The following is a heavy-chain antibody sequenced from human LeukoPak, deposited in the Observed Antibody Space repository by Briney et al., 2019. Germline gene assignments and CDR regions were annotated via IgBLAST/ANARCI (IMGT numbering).Heavy chain of an antibody. V-gene: IGHV1-18*01. CDR1: GYTFTSYG. J-gene: IGHJ3*02. Sequence: ASVKVSCKASGYTFTSYGISWVRQAPGQGLEWMGWISAYNGNTNYAQKLQGRVTMTTDTSTSTAYMELRSLRSDDTAVYYCARDRFPYSSGWYRAFDIWGQGTMVTVSS. D-gene: IGHD6-19*01. CDR3: ARDRFPYSSGWYRAFDI. CDR2: ISAYNGNT.